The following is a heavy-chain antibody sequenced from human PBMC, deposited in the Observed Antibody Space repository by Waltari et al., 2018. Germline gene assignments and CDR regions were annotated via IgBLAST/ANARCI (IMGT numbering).Heavy chain of an antibody. CDR3: ARHGYSGGWFDP. CDR1: GASISSTNYH. J-gene: IGHJ5*02. V-gene: IGHV4-39*01. Sequence: QLQLQESGPGLVKPSETLSLTCSVSGASISSTNYHGGWIRQPPGKGLEWIGSMFNGGSTYYNPSLKSRVTISVDTSKNQFSLRLNSVTAADTAIYYCARHGYSGGWFDPWGQGTLVTVSS. D-gene: IGHD4-17*01. CDR2: MFNGGST.